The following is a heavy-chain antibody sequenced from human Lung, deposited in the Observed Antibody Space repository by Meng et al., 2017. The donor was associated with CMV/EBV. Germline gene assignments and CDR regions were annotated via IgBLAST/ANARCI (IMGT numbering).Heavy chain of an antibody. CDR2: FYRSGST. CDR1: GFTVSSKY. Sequence: GESXKISCTASGFTVSSKYMNWVRQAPGKGLEWVSVFYRSGSTYYADSVKGRFTIARDNSKNTLYLQMKSLRVEDTAVYYCASDSSGFYNDVFDIWGQGTMVTVSS. CDR3: ASDSSGFYNDVFDI. V-gene: IGHV3-66*02. D-gene: IGHD3-22*01. J-gene: IGHJ3*02.